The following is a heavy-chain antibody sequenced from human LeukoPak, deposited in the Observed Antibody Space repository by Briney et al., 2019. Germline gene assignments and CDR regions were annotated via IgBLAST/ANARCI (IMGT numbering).Heavy chain of an antibody. CDR2: IYYSGST. J-gene: IGHJ1*01. Sequence: PSETLSVTCTISGDSISSSSYYWDWIRQCPGKGLEWIGTIYYSGSTYYNASLKSRLFISIDTSNNQFSLRLSFVTAADTAVYYCARRRYYDSTGYLDRGQGTLITVSS. D-gene: IGHD3-22*01. V-gene: IGHV4-39*01. CDR1: GDSISSSSYY. CDR3: ARRRYYDSTGYLD.